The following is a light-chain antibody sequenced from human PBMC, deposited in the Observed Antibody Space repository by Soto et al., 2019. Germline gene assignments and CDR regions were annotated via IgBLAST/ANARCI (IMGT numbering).Light chain of an antibody. CDR2: RAS. V-gene: IGKV3-15*01. Sequence: IQMTQSPATLSVSPGERATLSCRASQTIYSNVAWYQQRPGQAPRLLIYRASARATGIPARFSGSGSGTEFTMNIGSLQSRDSAVYYCQQYQNLWTFGQGTKVE. CDR3: QQYQNLWT. CDR1: QTIYSN. J-gene: IGKJ1*01.